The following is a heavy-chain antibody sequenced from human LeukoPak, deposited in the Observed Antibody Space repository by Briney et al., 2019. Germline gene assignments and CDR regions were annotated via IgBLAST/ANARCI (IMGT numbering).Heavy chain of an antibody. J-gene: IGHJ1*01. V-gene: IGHV3-23*01. CDR3: AKDGKQVVQKH. D-gene: IGHD6-13*01. Sequence: GGSLRLSCAASGFTVSSYAMSWVRQAAGKGLEWVSAISGSGGSTYYADSVKGRFTISRDNSKNTLYLQMNSLRAEDTAVYYCAKDGKQVVQKHWGQGTLVTVSS. CDR2: ISGSGGST. CDR1: GFTVSSYA.